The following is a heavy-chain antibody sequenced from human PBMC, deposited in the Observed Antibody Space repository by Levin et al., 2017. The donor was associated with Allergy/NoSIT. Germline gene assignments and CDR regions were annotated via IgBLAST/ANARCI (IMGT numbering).Heavy chain of an antibody. J-gene: IGHJ4*02. D-gene: IGHD6-13*01. CDR3: AKSGGSSWAHFDY. V-gene: IGHV3-23*01. Sequence: GSLRLSCAASGFAFSSYSMSWVRQAPGKGLEWVSTMSGSGDSTYFSDSVKGRFTISRDNSKNTLSLQMNSLRVEDTAVYYCAKSGGSSWAHFDYWGQGTLVTVSS. CDR2: MSGSGDST. CDR1: GFAFSSYS.